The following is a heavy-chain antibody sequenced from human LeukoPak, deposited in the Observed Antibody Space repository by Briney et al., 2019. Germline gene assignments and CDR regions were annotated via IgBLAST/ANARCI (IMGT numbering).Heavy chain of an antibody. D-gene: IGHD3-22*01. CDR3: ARDGGDYYDSSGYMNWFDP. CDR2: INPNSGGT. V-gene: IGHV1-2*02. Sequence: ASVKVSCKASGYTFTGYYMHRVRQAPGQGLEWMGWINPNSGGTNYAQKFQGRVTMTRDTPISTAYMELSRLRSDDTAVYYCARDGGDYYDSSGYMNWFDPWGQGTLVTVSS. CDR1: GYTFTGYY. J-gene: IGHJ5*02.